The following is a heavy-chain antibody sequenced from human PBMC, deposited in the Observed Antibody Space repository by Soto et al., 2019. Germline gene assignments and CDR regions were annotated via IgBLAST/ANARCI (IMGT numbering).Heavy chain of an antibody. CDR3: ASHYSSSSFDY. V-gene: IGHV5-10-1*01. CDR2: IGPSDSYT. Sequence: GESLKISCQGSGYSFTSYWISWVRQMPGKGLEWMGRIGPSDSYTNYSPSFQGHVTISADKSISTAYLQWSSLKASDTAMYYCASHYSSSSFDYWGQGTLVTVSS. D-gene: IGHD6-6*01. CDR1: GYSFTSYW. J-gene: IGHJ4*02.